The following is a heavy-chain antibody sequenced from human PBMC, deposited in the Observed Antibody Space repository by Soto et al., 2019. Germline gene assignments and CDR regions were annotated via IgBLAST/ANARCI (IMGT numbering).Heavy chain of an antibody. J-gene: IGHJ4*02. CDR3: ARERRGYSYGLDY. CDR1: GGSFSGYY. D-gene: IGHD5-18*01. Sequence: ASETLSLTCAVYGGSFSGYYWSWIRQPPGKGLEWIGEINHSGSTNYNPSLKSRATISVDTSKNQFSLKLSSVTAADTAVYYCARERRGYSYGLDYWGQGTLVTVSS. CDR2: INHSGST. V-gene: IGHV4-34*01.